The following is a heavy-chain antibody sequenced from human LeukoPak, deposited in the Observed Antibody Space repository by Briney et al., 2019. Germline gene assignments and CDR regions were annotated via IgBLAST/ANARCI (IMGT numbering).Heavy chain of an antibody. D-gene: IGHD3-22*01. V-gene: IGHV3-30*02. CDR3: AKDHIGYYYDSSGYSDY. CDR2: IRYDGSNK. Sequence: AGGSLRLSCAPSGFTFSSYAMHWVRQAPGKGLEWVAFIRYDGSNKYYADSVKGRFTISRDNSKNTLYLQMNSLRAEDTAVYYCAKDHIGYYYDSSGYSDYWGQGTLVTVSS. J-gene: IGHJ4*02. CDR1: GFTFSSYA.